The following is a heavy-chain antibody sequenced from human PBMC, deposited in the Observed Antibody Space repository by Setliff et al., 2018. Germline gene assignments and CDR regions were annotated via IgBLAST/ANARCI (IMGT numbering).Heavy chain of an antibody. CDR1: GGSISSSSYY. CDR3: ARSLGSGSYYNSRPFYSDY. V-gene: IGHV4-39*07. J-gene: IGHJ4*02. CDR2: IHYSGNT. D-gene: IGHD3-10*01. Sequence: SETLSLTCTVSGGSISSSSYYWGWIRQPPGKGLEWIGSIHYSGNTNYHPSLKSRVTISGDTSKNQFSLKLTSVTAADTAVYFCARSLGSGSYYNSRPFYSDYWGQGTLVTVSS.